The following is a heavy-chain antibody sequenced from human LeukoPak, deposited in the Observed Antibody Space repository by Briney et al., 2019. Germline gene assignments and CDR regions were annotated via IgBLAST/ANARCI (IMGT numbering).Heavy chain of an antibody. J-gene: IGHJ5*02. CDR2: ITGSGGAT. V-gene: IGHV3-23*01. Sequence: SGGSLRLSCAASGFTVSSYVMRWVRQAPGKGLEWVSSITGSGGATYYADSVKGRFTISRDNSKNTLYLQMNSLRAEDTAVYYCVRGSSGTVVRGVAWAWFDPWGQGTLVTVSS. D-gene: IGHD3-10*01. CDR3: VRGSSGTVVRGVAWAWFDP. CDR1: GFTVSSYV.